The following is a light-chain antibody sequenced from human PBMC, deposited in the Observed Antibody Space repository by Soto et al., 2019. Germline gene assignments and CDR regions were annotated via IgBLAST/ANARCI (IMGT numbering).Light chain of an antibody. CDR1: KLGHKY. CDR3: QAWDSSTAI. Sequence: SYELTQPPSVSVSPGQTGSIPCSGDKLGHKYVCWYQQKPGQSPVLVIYENNKRPSGIPERFSGSNSGNTATLTISGTQPMDEADYYCQAWDSSTAIFGGGTKLTVL. J-gene: IGLJ2*01. V-gene: IGLV3-1*01. CDR2: ENN.